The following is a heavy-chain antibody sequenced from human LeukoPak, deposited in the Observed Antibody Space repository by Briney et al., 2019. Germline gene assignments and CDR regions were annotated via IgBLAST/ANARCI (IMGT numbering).Heavy chain of an antibody. CDR1: GGSISSYY. Sequence: SETLSLTCTVSGGSISSYYWIWIRQPPGKGLEWIGYIYYSGSTNYNPSLKSRVTISVDTSKNQFSLKLSSVTAADTAVYYCARVNELYYYYGMDVWGQGTTVTVSS. CDR3: ARVNELYYYYGMDV. CDR2: IYYSGST. V-gene: IGHV4-59*01. D-gene: IGHD1-1*01. J-gene: IGHJ6*02.